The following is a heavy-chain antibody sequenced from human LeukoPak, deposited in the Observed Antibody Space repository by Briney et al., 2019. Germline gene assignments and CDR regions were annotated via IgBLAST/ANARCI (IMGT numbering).Heavy chain of an antibody. J-gene: IGHJ3*02. CDR2: THNNGDS. V-gene: IGHV4-59*08. Sequence: SETLSLTCTVSGASHDSYYWSCIRQPPGKGLEWIGYTHNNGDSNYNPSLKSRLTISVDTSKNEVSLVLTSVTAADTALYYCARQPGGTAAFDIWAQGTMVTVSA. D-gene: IGHD6-13*01. CDR3: ARQPGGTAAFDI. CDR1: GASHDSYY.